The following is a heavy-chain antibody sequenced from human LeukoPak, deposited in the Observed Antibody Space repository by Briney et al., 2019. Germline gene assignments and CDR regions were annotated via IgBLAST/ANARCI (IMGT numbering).Heavy chain of an antibody. J-gene: IGHJ4*02. CDR1: GXSVSSNLAT. CDR3: ARALGVVFDY. D-gene: IGHD2-8*01. Sequence: SQTLSLTWVIYGXSVSSNLATWNWIRQSPSRGLEWLGRTYYRSKWSNDYAVSVNSRLTINPDTSKNHFSLQLRFVTPEDTALYFCARALGVVFDYWGQGTLVTVSS. CDR2: TYYRSKWSN. V-gene: IGHV6-1*01.